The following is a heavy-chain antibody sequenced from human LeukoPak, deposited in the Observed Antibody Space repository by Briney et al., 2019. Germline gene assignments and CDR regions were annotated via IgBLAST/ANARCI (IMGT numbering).Heavy chain of an antibody. D-gene: IGHD3-10*01. CDR1: GFTFSSYA. V-gene: IGHV3-30*04. J-gene: IGHJ4*02. CDR2: ISYDGSNK. Sequence: PGGSLRLSCAASGFTFSSYAMHWVRQAPGKGLEWEAVISYDGSNKYYADSVKGRFTISRDNSKNTLYLQMNSLRAEDTAVYYCASRITNGHYWGQGTLVTVSS. CDR3: ASRITNGHY.